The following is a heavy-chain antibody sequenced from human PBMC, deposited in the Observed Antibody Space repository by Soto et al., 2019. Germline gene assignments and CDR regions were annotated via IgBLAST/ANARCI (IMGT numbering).Heavy chain of an antibody. D-gene: IGHD6-13*01. CDR3: ARVLLAAAGMNWFDP. Sequence: PSETLSLTCAVSSGSISSSNWWSWVRQPPGKGLEWIGEIYHSGSTNYNPSLKSRVTISVDKSKNQFSLKLSSVTAADTAVYYCARVLLAAAGMNWFDPWGQGTLVTVSS. CDR1: SGSISSSNW. J-gene: IGHJ5*02. CDR2: IYHSGST. V-gene: IGHV4-4*02.